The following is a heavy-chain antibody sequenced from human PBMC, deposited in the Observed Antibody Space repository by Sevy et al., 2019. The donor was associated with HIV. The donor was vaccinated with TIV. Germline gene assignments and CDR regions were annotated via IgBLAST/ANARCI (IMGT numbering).Heavy chain of an antibody. CDR2: ISGSGGST. J-gene: IGHJ4*02. V-gene: IGHV3-23*01. CDR3: AKDSRNVDTAMVSSRGY. D-gene: IGHD5-18*01. CDR1: GFTFSSYA. Sequence: GGSLRLSCAASGFTFSSYAMSWVRQAPGKGLEWVSAISGSGGSTYYADSVKGRFTISRGNSKNTLYLQMNSLRAEDTAVYYCAKDSRNVDTAMVSSRGYWGQGTLVTVSS.